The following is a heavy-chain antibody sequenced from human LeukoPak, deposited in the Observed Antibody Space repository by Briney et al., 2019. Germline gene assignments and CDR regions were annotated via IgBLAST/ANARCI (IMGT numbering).Heavy chain of an antibody. CDR3: ARGSTARYYYDSSGYYHGAVDY. D-gene: IGHD3-22*01. V-gene: IGHV1-46*01. Sequence: VASVKVSCKASGYTFTSHYMHWVRQAPEQGLEWMGIINPSGGSTSYAQKFQGRVTMTTDTSTSTAYMELRTLRSDDTAVYYCARGSTARYYYDSSGYYHGAVDYWGQGTLVTISS. CDR2: INPSGGST. J-gene: IGHJ4*02. CDR1: GYTFTSHY.